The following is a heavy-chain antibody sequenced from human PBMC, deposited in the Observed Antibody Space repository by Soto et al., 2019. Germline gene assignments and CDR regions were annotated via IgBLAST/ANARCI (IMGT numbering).Heavy chain of an antibody. CDR1: GYTVSDNG. V-gene: IGHV3-30*03. J-gene: IGHJ1*01. CDR3: VANFSSPY. CDR2: ISSDGRTT. D-gene: IGHD3-3*01. Sequence: QVQLVESGGGVVQPGRSLRLSCAVSGYTVSDNGMHWVRQAPGEGLEWVAVISSDGRTTYYGDSVKGRFTISRDNAKNTLYLDMATLLVEDSPLYYYVANFSSPYCGQGTLVTVSS.